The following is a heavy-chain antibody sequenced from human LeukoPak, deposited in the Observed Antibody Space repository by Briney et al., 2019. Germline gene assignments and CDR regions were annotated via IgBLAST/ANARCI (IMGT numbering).Heavy chain of an antibody. D-gene: IGHD4-23*01. V-gene: IGHV4-39*01. CDR2: IYYSGST. J-gene: IGHJ4*02. Sequence: PSETLSLTCSVSGVSISSSSYYWGWIRQPPGKGLEWIGSIYYSGSTYYNPSLKSRVTISVDTSRNQFSLKLKSVTAADTAVYYCARLATTVVAPQIFYWGQGTLVTVSS. CDR1: GVSISSSSYY. CDR3: ARLATTVVAPQIFY.